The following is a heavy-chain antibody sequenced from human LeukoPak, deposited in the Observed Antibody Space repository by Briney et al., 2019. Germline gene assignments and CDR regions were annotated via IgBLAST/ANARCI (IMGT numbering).Heavy chain of an antibody. CDR3: ARLGGYYYDSSDYYFDY. Sequence: SETLSLTCTVSGGSISSSSYYWGWIRQPPGKGLEWIGSIYYSGSTYYNPSLKSRVTISVDTSKNQFSLKLSSVTAADAAVYYCARLGGYYYDSSDYYFDYWGQGTLVTVSS. D-gene: IGHD3-22*01. J-gene: IGHJ4*02. CDR2: IYYSGST. CDR1: GGSISSSSYY. V-gene: IGHV4-39*01.